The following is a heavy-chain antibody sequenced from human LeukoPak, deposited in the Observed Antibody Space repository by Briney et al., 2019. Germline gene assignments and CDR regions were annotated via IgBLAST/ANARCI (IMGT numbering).Heavy chain of an antibody. CDR1: GYTFSSDG. Sequence: ASGRVSSTASGYTFSSDGISSGREAPRQGLECMGWISGYNGNTNYAKKVQGRVTMTTDTSTSTAYMELRSLRSDDTAVYYCARGRGGSQYSGFDYWGQGTLVTVSS. J-gene: IGHJ4*02. D-gene: IGHD5-12*01. CDR3: ARGRGGSQYSGFDY. CDR2: ISGYNGNT. V-gene: IGHV1-18*01.